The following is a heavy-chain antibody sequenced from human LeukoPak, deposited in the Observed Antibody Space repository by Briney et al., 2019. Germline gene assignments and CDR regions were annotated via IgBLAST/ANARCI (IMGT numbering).Heavy chain of an antibody. V-gene: IGHV3-30*02. J-gene: IGHJ4*02. CDR1: GFTFSSYG. CDR2: IRFDGSNK. D-gene: IGHD5-12*01. CDR3: ARGPSGYHNT. Sequence: GGSLRLSCAASGFTFSSYGMHWVRQAPGKGLEWVTFIRFDGSNKFYADSVKGRFTISRDNSKNTVYLQMNSLRPEDTAVYYCARGPSGYHNTGGQGTLVTVSS.